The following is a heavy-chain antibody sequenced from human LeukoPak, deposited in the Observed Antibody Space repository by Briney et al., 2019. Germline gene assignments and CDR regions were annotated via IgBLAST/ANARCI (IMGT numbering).Heavy chain of an antibody. CDR1: GSTFSSYS. V-gene: IGHV3-21*01. Sequence: GGSLRLSCAASGSTFSSYSMNWVRQAPGKGLEWVSSISSSSYIYYADSVKGRFTISRDNAKNSLYLQMNSLRAEDTAVYYCAREGDYDRTPDVWGQGTTVTVSS. J-gene: IGHJ6*02. CDR2: ISSSSYI. D-gene: IGHD3-22*01. CDR3: AREGDYDRTPDV.